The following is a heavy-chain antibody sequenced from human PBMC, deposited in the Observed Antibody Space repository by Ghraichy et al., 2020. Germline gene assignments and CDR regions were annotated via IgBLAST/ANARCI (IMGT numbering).Heavy chain of an antibody. Sequence: SETLSLTCAVYGGSFSGYYWSWIRQPPGKGLEWIGEINHSGSTNYNPSLKSRVTISVDTSKNQFSLKLSSVTAADTAVYYCARVWRKVGAGAFDIWGQGTMVTVSS. V-gene: IGHV4-34*01. J-gene: IGHJ3*02. D-gene: IGHD1-26*01. CDR2: INHSGST. CDR3: ARVWRKVGAGAFDI. CDR1: GGSFSGYY.